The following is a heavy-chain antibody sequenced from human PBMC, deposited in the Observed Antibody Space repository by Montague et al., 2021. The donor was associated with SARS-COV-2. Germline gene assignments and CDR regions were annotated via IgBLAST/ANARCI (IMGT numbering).Heavy chain of an antibody. Sequence: SLRLSCAAPGFTFSDYYMSWIRQAPGKGLEWVSYISSSSSYTNYADSVKGRFTISRDNAKNSLYLQMNSLRAEDTAVYYCARDRGSITIFGVVTRYGMDVWGQGTTVTVSS. V-gene: IGHV3-11*05. D-gene: IGHD3-3*01. CDR1: GFTFSDYY. J-gene: IGHJ6*02. CDR2: ISSSSSYT. CDR3: ARDRGSITIFGVVTRYGMDV.